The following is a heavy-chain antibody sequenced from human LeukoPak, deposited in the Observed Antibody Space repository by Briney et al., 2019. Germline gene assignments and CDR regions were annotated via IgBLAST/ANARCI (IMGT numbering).Heavy chain of an antibody. V-gene: IGHV3-30*07. J-gene: IGHJ1*01. CDR1: GFAFNGYT. CDR3: AKAYYYESSGLEYFQH. Sequence: PGGSLRLSCAVSGFAFNGYTMHWVRQAPDKGLEWVAVVSSDGSKTHHADSVTGRFTVSRDNSGSTLFLQMNSLRAEDTAVYYCAKAYYYESSGLEYFQHWGQGTLVTVSS. D-gene: IGHD3-22*01. CDR2: VSSDGSKT.